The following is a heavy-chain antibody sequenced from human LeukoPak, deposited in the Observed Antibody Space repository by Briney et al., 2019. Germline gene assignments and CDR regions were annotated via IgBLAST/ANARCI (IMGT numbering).Heavy chain of an antibody. Sequence: SETLSLTCTVPGGSISSYYWSWIRQPPGKGLEWIGSIYYSGSTNYNPSLKSRVTISVDTSKNQFSLRLSSVTAADTAVYYCARHRYYYDSSGYYYQPWGQGTLVTVSS. J-gene: IGHJ5*02. V-gene: IGHV4-59*01. D-gene: IGHD3-22*01. CDR3: ARHRYYYDSSGYYYQP. CDR1: GGSISSYY. CDR2: IYYSGST.